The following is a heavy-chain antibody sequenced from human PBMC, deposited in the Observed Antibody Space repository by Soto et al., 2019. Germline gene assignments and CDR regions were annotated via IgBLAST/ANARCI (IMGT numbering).Heavy chain of an antibody. V-gene: IGHV4-38-2*01. CDR1: CYSISSGYY. Sequence: SETLSLTCAVSCYSISSGYYWGWIRQPPGKGLEWIGSIYHSGSTYYNPSLKSRVTISVDTSKNQFSLKLSSVTAADTAVYYCARKRIAAAGHFDYWGQGTLVTVSS. D-gene: IGHD6-25*01. CDR3: ARKRIAAAGHFDY. J-gene: IGHJ4*02. CDR2: IYHSGST.